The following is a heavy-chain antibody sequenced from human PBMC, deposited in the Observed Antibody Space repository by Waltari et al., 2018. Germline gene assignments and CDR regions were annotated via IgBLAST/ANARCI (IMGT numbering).Heavy chain of an antibody. CDR3: ASRGNSGYEAYYYYGMDV. D-gene: IGHD5-12*01. CDR2: IIPILGIA. CDR1: GGTFSSYT. V-gene: IGHV1-69*02. Sequence: QVQLVQSGAEVKKPGSSVKVSCKASGGTFSSYTISWVRQAPGPGLEWMGRIIPILGIANYAQKFQGRVTITADNSTSTAYMELSSLRSEDTAVYYCASRGNSGYEAYYYYGMDVWGQGTTVTVSS. J-gene: IGHJ6*02.